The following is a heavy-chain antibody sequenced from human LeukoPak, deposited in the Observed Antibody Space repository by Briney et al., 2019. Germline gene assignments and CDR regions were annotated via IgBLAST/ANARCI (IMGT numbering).Heavy chain of an antibody. D-gene: IGHD5-18*01. V-gene: IGHV3-43*02. CDR2: ISGDGSSA. CDR3: AKDKGYSFAFSSGLDV. Sequence: AGGSLRLSCAASGFTFDDYAMQGVRQAPGKGLEWVSLISGDGSSAYADSVKGRFTISRDNSRDSLYLQMNSLRTEDSALYYCAKDKGYSFAFSSGLDVWGQGTTVTVSS. CDR1: GFTFDDYA. J-gene: IGHJ6*02.